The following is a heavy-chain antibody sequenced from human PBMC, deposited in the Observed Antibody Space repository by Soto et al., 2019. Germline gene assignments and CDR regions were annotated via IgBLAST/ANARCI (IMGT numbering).Heavy chain of an antibody. CDR3: ARGEGYCSGGICYRWFDP. D-gene: IGHD2-15*01. J-gene: IGHJ5*02. CDR1: GYTFTKYA. CDR2: INAGSGNT. V-gene: IGHV1-3*01. Sequence: QVQLVQSGAEVKRPGASVKLSCKASGYTFTKYAIHWVRQAPGQGLEWMGWINAGSGNTKYSQHFQGRVTSTRDTSASTAYMELSSLRSEDTAVYYCARGEGYCSGGICYRWFDPWGQGSLVTVSS.